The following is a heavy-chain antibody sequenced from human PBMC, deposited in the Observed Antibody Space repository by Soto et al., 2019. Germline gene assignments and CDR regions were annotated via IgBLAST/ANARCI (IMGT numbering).Heavy chain of an antibody. Sequence: ASVKVSCKTSGYTFTSYGINWVRQAPGQGLEWMVWISAHNGNTNYAQKIQGRVTMTTETSTRTAYMELRSLRSDDTAVYYCARDRMVRASHHYGMDVWGQGTTVTVSS. J-gene: IGHJ6*02. D-gene: IGHD3-10*01. CDR1: GYTFTSYG. CDR2: ISAHNGNT. V-gene: IGHV1-18*01. CDR3: ARDRMVRASHHYGMDV.